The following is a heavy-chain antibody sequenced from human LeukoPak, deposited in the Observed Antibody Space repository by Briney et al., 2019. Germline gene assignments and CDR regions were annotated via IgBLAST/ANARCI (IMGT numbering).Heavy chain of an antibody. J-gene: IGHJ3*02. CDR1: GGSISSYY. D-gene: IGHD4-17*01. CDR2: IYTSGST. V-gene: IGHV4-4*07. CDR3: ARSDDYGDYVGLDAFDI. Sequence: SETLSLTCIVSGGSISSYYWSWIRQPAGKGLEWIGRIYTSGSTNYNPSLKSRVTMSVDTSKNQFSLKLSSVTAADTAVYYCARSDDYGDYVGLDAFDIWGQGTMVTVSS.